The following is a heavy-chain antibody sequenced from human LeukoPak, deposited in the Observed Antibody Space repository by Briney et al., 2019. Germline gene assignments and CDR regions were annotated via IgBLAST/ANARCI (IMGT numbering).Heavy chain of an antibody. CDR2: IYSGGST. Sequence: GGSLRLSCAVSGFTVSSNYMSWVRQAPGKGLEWVSVIYSGGSTYYADSVKGRFTISRDNSKNKLYLQMNSLRAEDTAVYYCARGGGPRYYFDYWGQGTLVTVSS. J-gene: IGHJ4*02. CDR1: GFTVSSNY. V-gene: IGHV3-53*01. CDR3: ARGGGPRYYFDY. D-gene: IGHD3-16*01.